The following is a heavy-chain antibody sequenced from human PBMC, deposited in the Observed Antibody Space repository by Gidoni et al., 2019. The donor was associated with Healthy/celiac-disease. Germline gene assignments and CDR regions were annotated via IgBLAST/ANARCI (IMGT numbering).Heavy chain of an antibody. V-gene: IGHV2-70*01. J-gene: IGHJ4*02. CDR3: ARIRGGYSYGYDYFDY. CDR2: IDWDDDK. D-gene: IGHD5-18*01. Sequence: QVTLRESGPALVKPTQTLTLTCTFSGFSLSTSGMCVSWIRQPPGKALEWLALIDWDDDKYYSTSLKTRLTISKDTSKNQVVLTMTNMDPVDTATYYCARIRGGYSYGYDYFDYWGQGTLVTVSS. CDR1: GFSLSTSGMC.